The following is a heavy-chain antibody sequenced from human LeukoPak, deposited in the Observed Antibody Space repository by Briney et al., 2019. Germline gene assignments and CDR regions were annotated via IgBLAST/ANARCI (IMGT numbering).Heavy chain of an antibody. Sequence: PGGSLRLSCAASEFTFSSYAMQWVRQAPGKGLEWVSGISASGGSTYYADSVKGRFTIYRDNSKNTLYLQRNSLRAEDTAIYYCAKYVSAKGPPYGLDVWGQGTTVTVSS. V-gene: IGHV3-23*01. CDR2: ISASGGST. D-gene: IGHD2/OR15-2a*01. CDR3: AKYVSAKGPPYGLDV. CDR1: EFTFSSYA. J-gene: IGHJ6*02.